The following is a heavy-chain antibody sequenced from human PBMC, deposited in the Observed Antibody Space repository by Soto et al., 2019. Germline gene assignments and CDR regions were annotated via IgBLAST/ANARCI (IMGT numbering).Heavy chain of an antibody. CDR3: AHCRGGVASF. D-gene: IGHD3-16*01. CDR2: VYWDDDK. Sequence: QITLNESGPALVKPTQTLTLTCTFSGFSLNTRDVGVGWIRQPPGKALEWLGVVYWDDDKTYSPSLKSRLTITKDTPKNQLVLRMTKMDPVDTATYYCAHCRGGVASFWGQGTLVTVSS. V-gene: IGHV2-5*02. CDR1: GFSLNTRDVG. J-gene: IGHJ4*02.